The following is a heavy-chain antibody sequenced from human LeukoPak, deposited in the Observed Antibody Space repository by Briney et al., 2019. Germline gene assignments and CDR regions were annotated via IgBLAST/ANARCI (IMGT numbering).Heavy chain of an antibody. V-gene: IGHV3-23*01. CDR1: GFTFSSYA. J-gene: IGHJ4*02. CDR2: ISGSGDST. D-gene: IGHD3-22*01. Sequence: HSGGSLRLSCAASGFTFSSYAMGWVRQAPGKGLEWVSPISGSGDSTYYADSVKGRFTISRDISKNMLYLQMNSLRAEDTAVYYCAKAPTMIVVVTHFDYWGQGTLVTVSS. CDR3: AKAPTMIVVVTHFDY.